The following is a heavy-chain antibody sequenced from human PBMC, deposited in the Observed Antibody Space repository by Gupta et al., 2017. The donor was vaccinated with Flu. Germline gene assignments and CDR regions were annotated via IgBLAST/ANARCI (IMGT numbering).Heavy chain of an antibody. J-gene: IGHJ5*02. CDR3: ARVRSGGDWFDP. V-gene: IGHV4-61*02. CDR1: GDSIIRGDYY. CDR2: PDPSGAT. D-gene: IGHD2-15*01. Sequence: QVQLQESGPGLVKPSQTLSLTCTVSGDSIIRGDYYWSWLRPPAGKGLEWRGRPDPSGATYYNPSRKSRVTMALDTSKNQYARRLISVTAADTAVYDGARVRSGGDWFDPWGQGTRGTVSS.